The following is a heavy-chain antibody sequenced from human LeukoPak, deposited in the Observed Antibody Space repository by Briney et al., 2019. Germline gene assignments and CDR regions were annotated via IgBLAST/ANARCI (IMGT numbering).Heavy chain of an antibody. CDR1: GYTFTSYY. J-gene: IGHJ4*02. Sequence: GASVKVSCKASGYTFTSYYMHWVRQAPGQGLEWMGIINPSGGSTSYAQKFQGRVTMTRDTSTSTVYMELSSLRSEDTAVYCCASSRDGYNLLSLWGQGTLVTVSS. D-gene: IGHD5-12*01. CDR3: ASSRDGYNLLSL. V-gene: IGHV1-46*01. CDR2: INPSGGST.